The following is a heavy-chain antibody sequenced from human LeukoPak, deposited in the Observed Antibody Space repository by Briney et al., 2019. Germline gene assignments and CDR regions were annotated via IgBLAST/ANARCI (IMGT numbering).Heavy chain of an antibody. J-gene: IGHJ4*02. CDR2: VSWNSGSV. CDR1: GFTFDDYA. CDR3: AKDVGRLERNPDY. Sequence: AGGSLRLSCAASGFTFDDYAMHWVRQAPGKGLEWVSGVSWNSGSVGYADSVKGRFTISRDNAKNSLCLQMNSLRAEDTALYHCAKDVGRLERNPDYWGQGTLVTVSS. D-gene: IGHD1-1*01. V-gene: IGHV3-9*01.